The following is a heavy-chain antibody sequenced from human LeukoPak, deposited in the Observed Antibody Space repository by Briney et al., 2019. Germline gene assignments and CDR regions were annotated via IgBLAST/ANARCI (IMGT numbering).Heavy chain of an antibody. J-gene: IGHJ4*02. CDR3: AREGTS. Sequence: GGSLRLSCAASGFTFSSHWMSWVRQAPGKGLEWVAGISYDGSKKYDADSVKGRFTISRDNSKNTLYLQMSSLRAEDTAVYYCAREGTSWGQGTLVTVSS. V-gene: IGHV3-30-3*01. CDR1: GFTFSSHW. CDR2: ISYDGSKK. D-gene: IGHD1-7*01.